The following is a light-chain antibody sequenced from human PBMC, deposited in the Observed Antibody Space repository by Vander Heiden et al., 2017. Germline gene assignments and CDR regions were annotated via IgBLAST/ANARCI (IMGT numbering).Light chain of an antibody. J-gene: IGLJ2*01. CDR3: SSYSDSNIVV. V-gene: IGLV2-8*01. CDR1: NSDVGRYNY. Sequence: QSAPTQPPSASGSPGQSVTISCIGTNSDVGRYNYVSWYQKYPCKAPNLIIYEVTKRPSGVPDRFSGSNSGNTASLTVSGLQAEDEADYYCSSYSDSNIVVFGGGTKLTVL. CDR2: EVT.